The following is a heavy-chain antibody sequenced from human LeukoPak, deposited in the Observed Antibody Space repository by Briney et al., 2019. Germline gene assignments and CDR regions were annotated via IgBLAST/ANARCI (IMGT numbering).Heavy chain of an antibody. Sequence: SETLSLTCTVSGGSINNYFWTWIRQPAGKGLEWIGRILVSGTTNYNASLKTRVTLSIDTSKNLLSLKLTSLTAADTAVYYCARGISGSLGAFDIWGRGTMVTVSS. V-gene: IGHV4-4*07. D-gene: IGHD1-26*01. CDR1: GGSINNYF. CDR3: ARGISGSLGAFDI. CDR2: ILVSGTT. J-gene: IGHJ3*02.